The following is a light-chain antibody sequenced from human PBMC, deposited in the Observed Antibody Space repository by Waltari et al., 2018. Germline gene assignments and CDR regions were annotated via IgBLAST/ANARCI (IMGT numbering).Light chain of an antibody. J-gene: IGLJ2*01. CDR3: QSYDRDLNAVL. CDR2: RDD. CDR1: RSNLRAGSD. Sequence: QSVLTPPPSVSGAPGHSVTISCTGRRSNLRAGSDVHWYQQVPGSAPKVLSYRDDNRPSGVPGRFSGSKSGTSASLSVTGLQVEDEADYFCQSYDRDLNAVLFGGGTKLTVL. V-gene: IGLV1-40*01.